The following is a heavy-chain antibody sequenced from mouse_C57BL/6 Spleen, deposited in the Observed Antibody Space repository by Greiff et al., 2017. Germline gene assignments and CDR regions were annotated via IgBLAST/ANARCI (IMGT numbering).Heavy chain of an antibody. V-gene: IGHV1-9*01. Sequence: VKLVESGAELMKPGASVKLSCKATGYTFTGYWIEWVKQRPGHGLEWIGEILPGSGSTNYNEKFKGKATFTADTSSNTAYMHLSSLTTEDSAIYYCARSMYYCGSSSCAYWGQGTLVTVSA. CDR3: ARSMYYCGSSSCAY. CDR1: GYTFTGYW. CDR2: ILPGSGST. D-gene: IGHD1-1*01. J-gene: IGHJ3*01.